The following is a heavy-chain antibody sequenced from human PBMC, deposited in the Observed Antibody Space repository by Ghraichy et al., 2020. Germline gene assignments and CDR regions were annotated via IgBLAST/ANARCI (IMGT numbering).Heavy chain of an antibody. J-gene: IGHJ4*02. V-gene: IGHV3-53*01. Sequence: GGSLRLSCAASGFTVSGNYMCWVRQAPGRGLECVSLIDGGGNIYYADSVKGRFTVSRDTSRNTLYLQVNSLRAEDTAVYYCATMTAVAGGYWGQGTLVTVSS. CDR1: GFTVSGNY. CDR2: IDGGGNI. CDR3: ATMTAVAGGY. D-gene: IGHD6-19*01.